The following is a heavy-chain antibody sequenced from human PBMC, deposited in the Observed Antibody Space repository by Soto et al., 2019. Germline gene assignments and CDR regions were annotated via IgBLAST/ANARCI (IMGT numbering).Heavy chain of an antibody. J-gene: IGHJ4*02. D-gene: IGHD2-21*02. V-gene: IGHV1-46*01. Sequence: QVQLVQSGAEVKNPGASVKISCRASGYTFVSHYMHWVRQAPGQGLEWMGIINPSSGTATYTQQFQGRVTMTTDTSTNSVFLEMNTLKTDDTAVYYCARDRWGPPDYCGQGTLVTVSS. CDR3: ARDRWGPPDY. CDR1: GYTFVSHY. CDR2: INPSSGTA.